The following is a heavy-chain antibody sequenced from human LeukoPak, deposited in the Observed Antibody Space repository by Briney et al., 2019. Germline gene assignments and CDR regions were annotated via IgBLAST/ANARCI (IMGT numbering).Heavy chain of an antibody. J-gene: IGHJ4*02. CDR3: ARDRSSGWFDY. CDR2: MSYDGSNK. D-gene: IGHD6-19*01. CDR1: GFTFSSYA. Sequence: GGSLRLSCAASGFTFSSYAMHWVRQAPGKGLEWVAVMSYDGSNKYYADSVKGRFTISRDNSKNTLYLQMNSLRAEDTAVYYCARDRSSGWFDYWGQGTLVTVSS. V-gene: IGHV3-30-3*01.